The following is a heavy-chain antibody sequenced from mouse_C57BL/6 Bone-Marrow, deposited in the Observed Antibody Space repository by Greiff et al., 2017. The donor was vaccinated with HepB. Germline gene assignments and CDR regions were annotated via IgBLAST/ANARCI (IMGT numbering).Heavy chain of an antibody. Sequence: VQLKESGGGLVKPGGSLKLSCAASGFTFSSYAMSWVRQTPEKRLEWVATISDGGSYTYYPDNVKGRFTISRDNAKNNLYLQMSHLKSEDTAMYYCARFYDGYYPFAYWGQVTLVTVSA. CDR3: ARFYDGYYPFAY. V-gene: IGHV5-4*01. CDR1: GFTFSSYA. CDR2: ISDGGSYT. J-gene: IGHJ3*01. D-gene: IGHD2-3*01.